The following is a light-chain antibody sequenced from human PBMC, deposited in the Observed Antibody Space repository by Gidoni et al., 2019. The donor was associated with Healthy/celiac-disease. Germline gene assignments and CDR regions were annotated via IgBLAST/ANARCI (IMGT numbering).Light chain of an antibody. J-gene: IGLJ3*02. CDR1: SSDVGSYNL. Sequence: QSALTQPASVFGSPGQSITISCTGTSSDVGSYNLFSWFHQHPVKATKLMIYECSTRPSGVSNRFSGSRSGNTASLTISGLQAEDEADYYCCSYAGSSTSWVFGGGTKLTVL. CDR2: ECS. V-gene: IGLV2-23*01. CDR3: CSYAGSSTSWV.